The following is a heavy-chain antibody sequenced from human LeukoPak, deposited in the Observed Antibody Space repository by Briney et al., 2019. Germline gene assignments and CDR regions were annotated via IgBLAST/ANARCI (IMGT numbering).Heavy chain of an antibody. J-gene: IGHJ6*03. Sequence: PGGSLRLSCAASGFTDSSNYMSWVRQAPAKGLEWVSAISGSGGSTYYADSVKGRFTISRDNSKNTLYLQMNSLRAEDTAVYYCAKSKGLWFRELLSRTRYYYMDVWGKGTTVTVSS. V-gene: IGHV3-23*01. CDR2: ISGSGGST. CDR3: AKSKGLWFRELLSRTRYYYMDV. CDR1: GFTDSSNY. D-gene: IGHD3-10*01.